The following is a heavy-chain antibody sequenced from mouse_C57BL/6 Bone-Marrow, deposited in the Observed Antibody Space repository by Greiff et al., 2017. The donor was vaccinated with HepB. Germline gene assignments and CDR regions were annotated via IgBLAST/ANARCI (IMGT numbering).Heavy chain of an antibody. CDR1: GFTFSDYG. V-gene: IGHV5-17*01. CDR3: ASHYFDY. Sequence: DVQLQESGGGLVKPGGSLKLSCAASGFTFSDYGMHWVRQAPEKGLEWVAYISSGSSTIYYADTVKGRFTISRDNAKNTLFLQMTSLRSEDTAMYYCASHYFDYWGQGTTLTVSS. CDR2: ISSGSSTI. J-gene: IGHJ2*01.